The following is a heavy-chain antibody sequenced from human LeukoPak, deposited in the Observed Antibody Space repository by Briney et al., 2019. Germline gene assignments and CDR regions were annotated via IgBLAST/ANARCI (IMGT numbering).Heavy chain of an antibody. CDR2: IYYSGST. Sequence: PSETLFLTCTVSGGSISSGDYYWSWIRQPPGKGLEWIGYIYYSGSTYYNPSLKSRVTISVDTSKNQFSLKLSSVTAADTAVYYCARAGRGYYYGMDVWGQGTTVTVSS. J-gene: IGHJ6*02. CDR3: ARAGRGYYYGMDV. V-gene: IGHV4-30-4*01. CDR1: GGSISSGDYY.